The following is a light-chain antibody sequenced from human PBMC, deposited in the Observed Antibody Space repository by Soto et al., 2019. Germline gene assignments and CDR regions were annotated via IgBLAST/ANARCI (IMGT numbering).Light chain of an antibody. V-gene: IGLV2-14*01. Sequence: QSALTQPASVSGSPGQSITISCTGTSSDVGAYNYVSWYQQHPGKAPKLMIYEVSNRPSGTPARFSGSNSDNTATLTIHSVEAGDEADYYCQVWDSGSDHVVFGGGTKLTVL. CDR1: SSDVGAYNY. J-gene: IGLJ2*01. CDR2: EVS. CDR3: QVWDSGSDHVV.